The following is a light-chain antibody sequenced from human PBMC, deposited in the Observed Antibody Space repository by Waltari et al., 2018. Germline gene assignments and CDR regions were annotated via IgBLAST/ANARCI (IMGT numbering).Light chain of an antibody. V-gene: IGKV4-1*01. Sequence: DIVMTQSPDSLAVSLGERATINCKSSQSVLYSSNNKNYLAWYQQKPGQPPKLLIYWAFTRESGVPDRFSGSGSGTDFTLTISSLQAEDVAVYYCQKYYNTWGFGQGTKVEIK. J-gene: IGKJ1*01. CDR2: WAF. CDR3: QKYYNTWG. CDR1: QSVLYSSNNKNY.